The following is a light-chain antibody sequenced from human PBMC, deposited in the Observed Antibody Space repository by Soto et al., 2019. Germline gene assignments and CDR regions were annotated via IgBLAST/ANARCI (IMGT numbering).Light chain of an antibody. Sequence: QSVLTQPASVSGSPGQSIAISCTGTFSDVGGYDYVSWYQQHPDKAPKLMIYEVTKRPSGVSNRFSGSKSGNTASLTISGLQPEDEADYYCSSHTSGSTWDFGSGTKVTVL. J-gene: IGLJ1*01. V-gene: IGLV2-14*01. CDR1: FSDVGGYDY. CDR3: SSHTSGSTWD. CDR2: EVT.